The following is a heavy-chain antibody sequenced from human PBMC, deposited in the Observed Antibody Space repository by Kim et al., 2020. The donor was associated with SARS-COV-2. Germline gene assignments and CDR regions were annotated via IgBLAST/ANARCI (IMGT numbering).Heavy chain of an antibody. Sequence: SETLSLTCAVYGGSFSGYYWSWIRQPPGKGLEWIGEINHSGSTNYNPSLKSRVTISVDTSKNQFSLKLSSVTAADTAVYYCASGTTGTTSPRPFDYWGQGTLVTVSS. CDR3: ASGTTGTTSPRPFDY. CDR1: GGSFSGYY. J-gene: IGHJ4*02. D-gene: IGHD1-1*01. CDR2: INHSGST. V-gene: IGHV4-34*01.